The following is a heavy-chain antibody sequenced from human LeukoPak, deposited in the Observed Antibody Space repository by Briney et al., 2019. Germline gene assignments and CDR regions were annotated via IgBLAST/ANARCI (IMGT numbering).Heavy chain of an antibody. Sequence: ASVKVSCKASGGTFSSYAISWVRQAPGQGLEWMGGIIPIFGIANYAQKFQGRVTITTDESTSTAYMELSSLRSEDTAVYYCARGLDERYYYDSSGYGDAFDIWGQGTMVTVSS. CDR3: ARGLDERYYYDSSGYGDAFDI. V-gene: IGHV1-69*05. CDR1: GGTFSSYA. J-gene: IGHJ3*02. CDR2: IIPIFGIA. D-gene: IGHD3-22*01.